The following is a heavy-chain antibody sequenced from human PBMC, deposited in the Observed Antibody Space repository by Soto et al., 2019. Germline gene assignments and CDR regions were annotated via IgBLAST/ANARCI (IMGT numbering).Heavy chain of an antibody. Sequence: ASVKVSCKASGYTFTSYGISWVRQAPGQGLEWMGWISAYNGNTNYAQKLQGRVTMTTDTSTSTAYMELRSLRSDDTAVYYCAREASGSSSWYGLGWFDPWGQGTLVTVSS. J-gene: IGHJ5*02. V-gene: IGHV1-18*04. CDR3: AREASGSSSWYGLGWFDP. CDR2: ISAYNGNT. CDR1: GYTFTSYG. D-gene: IGHD6-13*01.